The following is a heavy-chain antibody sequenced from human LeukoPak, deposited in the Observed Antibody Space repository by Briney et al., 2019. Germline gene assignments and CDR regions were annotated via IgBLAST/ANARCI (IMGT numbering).Heavy chain of an antibody. CDR3: AKDMNTVTTTFDY. D-gene: IGHD4-17*01. V-gene: IGHV3-30*18. J-gene: IGHJ4*02. CDR1: GFTFSTYA. CDR2: ISNDATKK. Sequence: PGRSLRLSCAASGFTFSTYAMHWVRQAPGKGLEWVAVISNDATKKYYADSVKGRSTISRDNSENTLYPQMNSLRAEDTAVYYCAKDMNTVTTTFDYWGQGTLVTVSS.